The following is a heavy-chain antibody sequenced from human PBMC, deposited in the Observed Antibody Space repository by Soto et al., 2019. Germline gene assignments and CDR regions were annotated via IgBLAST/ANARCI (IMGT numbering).Heavy chain of an antibody. Sequence: GGSLRLSCAASGFTVSSNYMSWVRQAPGKGLEWVSVIYSGGSTYYADSVKGRFTISRDNSKNTLYLQMNSLRAEDTAVYYCAKYTSWLANFDFWGHGTLVTVSS. CDR3: AKYTSWLANFDF. D-gene: IGHD2-2*01. J-gene: IGHJ4*01. CDR1: GFTVSSNY. V-gene: IGHV3-53*01. CDR2: IYSGGST.